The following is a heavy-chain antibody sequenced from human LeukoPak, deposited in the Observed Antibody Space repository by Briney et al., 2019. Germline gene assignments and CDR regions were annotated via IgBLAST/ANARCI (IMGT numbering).Heavy chain of an antibody. CDR1: RVIFRNFD. Sequence: GGSLRLSCAASRVIFRNFDLHWVRQAPGKGLEWVAVISHDGRNDFYGDSVKGRFTISRDNSQNTLYLQMNSLRAEDTAVYYCARGGYYAMVVWVQGTTVTVSS. V-gene: IGHV3-30*03. CDR3: ARGGYYAMVV. J-gene: IGHJ6*02. CDR2: ISHDGRND.